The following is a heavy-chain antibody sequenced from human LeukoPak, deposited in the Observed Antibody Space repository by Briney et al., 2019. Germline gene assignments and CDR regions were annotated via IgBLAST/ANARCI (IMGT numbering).Heavy chain of an antibody. CDR1: GFTFSNYA. D-gene: IGHD4-11*01. CDR3: ATYRQREDFDY. V-gene: IGHV3-23*01. CDR2: ITDNGGRT. J-gene: IGHJ4*02. Sequence: GGSLRLSCAASGFTFSNYAMTWVRQAPGKGLEWVSTITDNGGRTYYGDSVKGRFAISRDNSKNTLFLQMNSLRAEDTAIYYCATYRQREDFDYWGQGALVAVSS.